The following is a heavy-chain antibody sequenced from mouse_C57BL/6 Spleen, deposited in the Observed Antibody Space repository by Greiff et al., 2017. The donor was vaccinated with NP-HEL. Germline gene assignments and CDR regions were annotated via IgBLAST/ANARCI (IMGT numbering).Heavy chain of an antibody. Sequence: QVQLQQPGAELVRPGSSVKLSCKASGYTFTSYWMHWVKQRPIQGLEWIGNIDPSDSETHYNQKFKDKATLTVDKSSSTAYMQLSSLTSEDSAVYYCARSGASTLYYYAMDYWGQGTSVTVSS. CDR3: ARSGASTLYYYAMDY. CDR2: IDPSDSET. J-gene: IGHJ4*01. D-gene: IGHD2-10*02. V-gene: IGHV1-52*01. CDR1: GYTFTSYW.